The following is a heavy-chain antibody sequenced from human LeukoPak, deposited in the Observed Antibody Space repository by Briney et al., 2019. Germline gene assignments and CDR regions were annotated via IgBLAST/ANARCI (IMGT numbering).Heavy chain of an antibody. CDR3: ATYSTVTGAYYFDY. Sequence: SETLSLTCTVSGGSISSGDYYWSWLRQPPGKGLEWIGYIYYSGSTYYNPSLKSRVTITVDTSKNQFSLKLSSVTAADTAVYYCATYSTVTGAYYFDYWGQGTLVTVSS. V-gene: IGHV4-30-4*01. D-gene: IGHD4-17*01. CDR1: GGSISSGDYY. CDR2: IYYSGST. J-gene: IGHJ4*02.